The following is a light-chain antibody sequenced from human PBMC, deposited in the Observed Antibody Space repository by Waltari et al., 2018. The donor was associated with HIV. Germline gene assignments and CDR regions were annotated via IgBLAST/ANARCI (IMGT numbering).Light chain of an antibody. Sequence: IQMTQSPPSLSASVGDRVIIACRASRAISNYLNWYQQKSGKAPKLLIYTASSLQSGVPSRFSGSGSATDFTLTINSLQPEDFATYYCQQTNSAPFTFGPGTKVNI. J-gene: IGKJ3*01. V-gene: IGKV1-39*01. CDR3: QQTNSAPFT. CDR2: TAS. CDR1: RAISNY.